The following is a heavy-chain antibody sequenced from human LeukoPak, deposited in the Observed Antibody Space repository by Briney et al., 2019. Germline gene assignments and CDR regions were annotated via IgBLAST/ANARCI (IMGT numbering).Heavy chain of an antibody. J-gene: IGHJ4*02. Sequence: SETLSLTCAGSVGSISSHYWSWIWQPPGKGLEWIGYNYYSRTTNYNPSLKSRVTISVDTSKNQVSLKLSSVTAADTAVCYCARGAYIAAAQYGYWGQGTLVTVSS. CDR2: NYYSRTT. CDR1: VGSISSHY. V-gene: IGHV4-59*11. CDR3: ARGAYIAAAQYGY. D-gene: IGHD6-13*01.